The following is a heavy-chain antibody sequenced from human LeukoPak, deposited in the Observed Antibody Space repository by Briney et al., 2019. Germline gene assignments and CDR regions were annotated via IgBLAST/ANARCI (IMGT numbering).Heavy chain of an antibody. J-gene: IGHJ4*02. Sequence: GGSLRLSCAASGFTFDDYAMHWVRQAPGKGLEWVSGISWNSGSIGHADSVKGRFTISRDNAKNSLYLQMNSLRAEDTALYYCAKGLEMATPNFDYWGQGTLVTVSS. CDR3: AKGLEMATPNFDY. V-gene: IGHV3-9*01. CDR2: ISWNSGSI. CDR1: GFTFDDYA. D-gene: IGHD5-24*01.